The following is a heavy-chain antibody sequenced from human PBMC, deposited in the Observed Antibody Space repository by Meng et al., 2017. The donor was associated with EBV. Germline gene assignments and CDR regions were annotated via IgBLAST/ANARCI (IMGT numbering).Heavy chain of an antibody. J-gene: IGHJ4*02. CDR3: ARGTPGRRYTDY. V-gene: IGHV1-18*01. CDR2: VGAHDYDR. D-gene: IGHD3-10*01. CDR1: YSTCTGYG. Sequence: QGYLGEAGGWVEKPGGSVQVSCKSSYSTCTGYGVSWVRQAPGQGLEWMAWVGAHDYDRSHAPKFQGRVTVTADRPTATAYMELRNLRSDDTGVYYGARGTPGRRYTDYWGQGTLVTVSS.